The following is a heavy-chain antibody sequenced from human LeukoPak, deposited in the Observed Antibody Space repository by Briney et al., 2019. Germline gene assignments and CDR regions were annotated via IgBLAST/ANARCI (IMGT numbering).Heavy chain of an antibody. J-gene: IGHJ4*02. D-gene: IGHD2-2*01. CDR1: GGSISSGDYY. Sequence: PSETLSLTCTVSGGSISSGDYYWSWIRQPPGKGLEWIGYIYYSGITHYNPSLKSRVTISVDTSKNQFSLKLSSVTAADTAVYYCARDLRGYCSSTSCYFNYWGQGTLVTVSS. V-gene: IGHV4-30-4*08. CDR3: ARDLRGYCSSTSCYFNY. CDR2: IYYSGIT.